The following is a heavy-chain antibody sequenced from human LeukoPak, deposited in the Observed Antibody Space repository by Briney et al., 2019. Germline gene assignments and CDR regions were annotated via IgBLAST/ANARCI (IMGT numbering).Heavy chain of an antibody. CDR3: AKEAPHTAVLIALPEWNYIDS. J-gene: IGHJ4*02. V-gene: IGHV3-23*01. CDR2: VSGSGRGT. Sequence: GGSLRLSCAASGFTFSSYAMSWVRQAPGKGLEWVAIVSGSGRGTYYADSVKDRFTVSRDFFTSTQYLNMTRLRAEDTAVYYCAKEAPHTAVLIALPEWNYIDSWGRGILVSVSS. CDR1: GFTFSSYA. D-gene: IGHD2-21*01.